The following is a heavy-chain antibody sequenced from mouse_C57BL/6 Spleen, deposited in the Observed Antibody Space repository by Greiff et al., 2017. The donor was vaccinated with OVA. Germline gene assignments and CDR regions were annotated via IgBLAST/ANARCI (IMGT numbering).Heavy chain of an antibody. CDR2: IDPANGNT. V-gene: IGHV14-3*01. J-gene: IGHJ4*01. CDR1: GFNIKNTY. CDR3: ARESLLHYYAMDY. Sequence: EVQRVESVAELVRPGASVKLSCTASGFNIKNTYMHWVKQRPEQGLEWIGRIDPANGNTKYAPKFQGKATITADTSSNTAYLQLSSLTSEDTAIYYCARESLLHYYAMDYWGQGTSVTVSS. D-gene: IGHD1-1*01.